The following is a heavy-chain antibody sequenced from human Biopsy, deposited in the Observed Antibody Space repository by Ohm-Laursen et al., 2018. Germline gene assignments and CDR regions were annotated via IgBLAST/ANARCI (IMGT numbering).Heavy chain of an antibody. CDR1: GGSMTGYE. CDR2: IYYSGGT. Sequence: GTLSLTCSVSGGSMTGYEWSWIRLAPGQGLEWIGYIYYSGGTKYNPSLASRVTFSVDMSKSQFSLKLYSVTAADTAVYYCARVEAGTYDALDIWGQGTLVAVSA. CDR3: ARVEAGTYDALDI. V-gene: IGHV4-59*01. J-gene: IGHJ3*02. D-gene: IGHD1-26*01.